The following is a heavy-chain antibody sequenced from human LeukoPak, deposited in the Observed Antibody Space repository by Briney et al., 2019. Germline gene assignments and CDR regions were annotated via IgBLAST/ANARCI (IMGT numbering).Heavy chain of an antibody. CDR2: ISYDGSNK. D-gene: IGHD1-1*01. V-gene: IGHV3-30*03. J-gene: IGHJ5*02. CDR3: ARGSSRWNDGDWFDP. Sequence: PGGSLRLSCAASGFTFSSYTMNWVRQAPGKGLEWVAVISYDGSNKYYADSVKGRFTISRDNSKNTVYLQMNSLRAEDTAVYYCARGSSRWNDGDWFDPWGQGTLVTVSS. CDR1: GFTFSSYT.